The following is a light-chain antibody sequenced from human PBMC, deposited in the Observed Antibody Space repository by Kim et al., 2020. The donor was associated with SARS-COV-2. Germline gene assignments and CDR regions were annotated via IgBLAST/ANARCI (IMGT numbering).Light chain of an antibody. J-gene: IGKJ1*01. Sequence: EPASISCKSSQSLLQTNGYNFLEWYSQKPGQAPQLLILLASNRASGVPHRFSGSGSGTNFTLRISRVEAEDVAIYYCMQPLLPWTFGQGTKVDIK. CDR2: LAS. CDR1: QSLLQTNGYNF. CDR3: MQPLLPWT. V-gene: IGKV2-28*01.